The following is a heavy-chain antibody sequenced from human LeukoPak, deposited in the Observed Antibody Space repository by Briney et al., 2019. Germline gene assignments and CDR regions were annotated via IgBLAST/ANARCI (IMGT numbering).Heavy chain of an antibody. D-gene: IGHD5-24*01. CDR3: ARDHPLDGYPDY. J-gene: IGHJ4*02. CDR2: ISYDGSNK. Sequence: GGSLRPSCAASGFTFSSYAMHWVRQAPGKGLEWVAVISYDGSNKYYADSVKGRFTISRDNSKNTLYLQMNSLRAEDTAVYYCARDHPLDGYPDYWGQGTLVTVSS. V-gene: IGHV3-30-3*01. CDR1: GFTFSSYA.